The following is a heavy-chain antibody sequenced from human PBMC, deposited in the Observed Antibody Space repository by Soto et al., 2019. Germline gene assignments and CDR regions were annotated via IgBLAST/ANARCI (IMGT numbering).Heavy chain of an antibody. CDR1: GGSISSYY. V-gene: IGHV4-59*08. D-gene: IGHD5-18*01. CDR3: ASGYSYGGPITPYYYSMDV. Sequence: SETLSLTCTVSGGSISSYYWSWIRQPPGKGLEWIGYIYYSGSTNYNPSLKSRVTISVDTSKNQFSLKLSSVTAADTAVYYCASGYSYGGPITPYYYSMDVWGKGTTVTVSS. J-gene: IGHJ6*03. CDR2: IYYSGST.